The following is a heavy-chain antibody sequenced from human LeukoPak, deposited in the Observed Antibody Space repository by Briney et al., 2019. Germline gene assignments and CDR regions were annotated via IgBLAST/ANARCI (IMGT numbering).Heavy chain of an antibody. CDR2: IYYSGST. Sequence: PSETLSLTCTVSGGSISSGGYYCSWVRQHPGKGLEWIGYIYYSGSTYYNPSLKSRVTLSVAPYKQQFSLKLSAVAAADTAVYCCAGDGWFGELSFDYWGQGTLVTVSS. CDR3: AGDGWFGELSFDY. D-gene: IGHD3-10*01. CDR1: GGSISSGGYY. V-gene: IGHV4-31*03. J-gene: IGHJ4*02.